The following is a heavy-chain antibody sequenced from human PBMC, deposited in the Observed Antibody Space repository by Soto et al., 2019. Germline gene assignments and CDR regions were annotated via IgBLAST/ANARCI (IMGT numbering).Heavy chain of an antibody. V-gene: IGHV4-59*01. CDR2: IYYSGST. J-gene: IGHJ4*02. CDR1: GGSISSYY. CDR3: ARDLALVGATAGGLDY. D-gene: IGHD1-26*01. Sequence: SETLSLTCTVSGGSISSYYWSWIRQPPGKGLEWIGYIYYSGSTNYNPSLKSRVTISVDTSKNQFSLKLSSVTAADTAVYYCARDLALVGATAGGLDYWGQGTLVTVSS.